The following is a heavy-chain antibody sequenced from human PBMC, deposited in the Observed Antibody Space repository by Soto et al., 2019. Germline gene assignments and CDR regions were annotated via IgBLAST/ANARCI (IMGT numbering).Heavy chain of an antibody. V-gene: IGHV3-23*01. CDR1: GFTFSYYT. Sequence: EVQLLESGGGLVQPGGSLRLSCVASGFTFSYYTMSWVRQAPGKGLEWVSGISNSGDTIYYADSVKGRFTISRDNFKSTLYLQMNSLRADDTAVYYCAYPVPAPTHYVFYDMDVWGQGTTVTVSS. CDR2: ISNSGDTI. CDR3: AYPVPAPTHYVFYDMDV. D-gene: IGHD2-2*01. J-gene: IGHJ6*02.